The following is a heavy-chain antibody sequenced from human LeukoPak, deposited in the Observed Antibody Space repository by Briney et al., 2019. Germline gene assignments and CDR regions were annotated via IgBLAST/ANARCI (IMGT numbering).Heavy chain of an antibody. D-gene: IGHD5-18*01. V-gene: IGHV4-39*07. Sequence: SETLSLTCTVSGGSISSSSYYWGWIRQPPGKGLEWIGSIYYSGSTNYNPSLKGRVTISVDTSKNQFSLKLSSVTAADTAVYYCARDNSGRGYSYGHFDYWGQGTLVTVSS. CDR2: IYYSGST. CDR3: ARDNSGRGYSYGHFDY. CDR1: GGSISSSSYY. J-gene: IGHJ4*02.